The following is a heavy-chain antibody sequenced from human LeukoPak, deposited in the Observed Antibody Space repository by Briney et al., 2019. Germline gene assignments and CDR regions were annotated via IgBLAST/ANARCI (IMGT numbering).Heavy chain of an antibody. J-gene: IGHJ4*02. CDR1: VFTFSSYS. CDR2: ISSSTSYI. Sequence: GGSLRLSCAASVFTFSSYSMNWIRQAPWKGLEWVSSISSSTSYIYYADSVKGRFTISKDNAKNSLYLQMNSLRAEDTAVYYCARAGGSTVSHSDYWGQGTLVTVSS. CDR3: ARAGGSTVSHSDY. D-gene: IGHD4-17*01. V-gene: IGHV3-21*01.